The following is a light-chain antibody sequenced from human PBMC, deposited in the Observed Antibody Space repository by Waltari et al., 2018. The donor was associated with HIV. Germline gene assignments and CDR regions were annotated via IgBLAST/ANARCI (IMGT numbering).Light chain of an antibody. Sequence: QSVLTQPPSASGTPGQRVSISCSGSSSNIGSSVVSWYQQSPGSAPKVLIYRDNHRPSGVPDRFSGSKSGTSASLAINGLQSDDEADYYCATRDDSLNAWVFGGGTKLTVL. J-gene: IGLJ3*02. CDR3: ATRDDSLNAWV. V-gene: IGLV1-44*01. CDR2: RDN. CDR1: SSNIGSSV.